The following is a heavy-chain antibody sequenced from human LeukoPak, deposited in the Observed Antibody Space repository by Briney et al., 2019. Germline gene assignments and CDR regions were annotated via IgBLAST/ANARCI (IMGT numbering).Heavy chain of an antibody. CDR1: GGSISSSSYY. D-gene: IGHD6-13*01. CDR2: IYYGGST. J-gene: IGHJ4*02. CDR3: ARRSSSWYFDY. Sequence: SSETLSLTCTVSGGSISSSSYYWGWIRQPPGKGLEWIGNIYYGGSTYYNPSLKSPVTISVGTSKNQFSLKLSSVTAADTAVYYCARRSSSWYFDYWGQGTLVTVSS. V-gene: IGHV4-39*01.